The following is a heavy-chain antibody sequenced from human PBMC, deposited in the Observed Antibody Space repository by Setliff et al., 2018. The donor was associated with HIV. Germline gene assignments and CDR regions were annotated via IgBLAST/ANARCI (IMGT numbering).Heavy chain of an antibody. D-gene: IGHD1-26*01. V-gene: IGHV1-18*01. CDR1: GYNFAIYG. Sequence: ASVKVSCKASGYNFAIYGISWARQAPGQGLEWMGWISASGDAKPAQKFQGRVTLTTDTSSSTAYMELRSLTSDDTAIYYCAKDDFTGAYPSVALDIWGQGTMVTVS. CDR3: AKDDFTGAYPSVALDI. J-gene: IGHJ3*02. CDR2: ISASGDA.